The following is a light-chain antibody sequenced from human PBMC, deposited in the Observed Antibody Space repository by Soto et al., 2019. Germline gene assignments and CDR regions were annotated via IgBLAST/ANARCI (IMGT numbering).Light chain of an antibody. CDR1: QSVGSA. CDR2: GAS. CDR3: QQYSNWPRT. J-gene: IGKJ1*01. Sequence: TVMTQSPATLSLSPGAGATLSCRASQSVGSAVAWYQEKHDQPLRLLVFGASTRATGIPARFNGSGSEIEFTLTLSSLQSDDFAVYYCQQYSNWPRTFGLGTTV. V-gene: IGKV3D-15*01.